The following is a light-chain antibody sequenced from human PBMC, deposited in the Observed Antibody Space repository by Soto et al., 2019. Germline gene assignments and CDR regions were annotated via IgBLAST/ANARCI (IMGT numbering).Light chain of an antibody. CDR3: QQYYSYPWT. Sequence: AIRMIQSPPSFSASTGDRVTISCRASQGIGSDLAWYQQRAGKAPKLLIYAASTLQSGVPSRISGSGSGTDFTLTISWLQSEDFATYYCQQYYSYPWTFGQGTKVEIK. J-gene: IGKJ1*01. V-gene: IGKV1-8*01. CDR1: QGIGSD. CDR2: AAS.